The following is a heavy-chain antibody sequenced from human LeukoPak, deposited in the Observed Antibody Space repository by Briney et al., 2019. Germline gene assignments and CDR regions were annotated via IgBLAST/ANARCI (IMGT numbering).Heavy chain of an antibody. J-gene: IGHJ4*02. V-gene: IGHV3-21*01. CDR1: GFTFSSYH. Sequence: GGSLRLSCVVSGFTFSSYHMNWVRQAPGKGLEWVSSISTSSGSSYIYYADSVTGRFTISRDNAKNSLYLQMNSLRAEDTAVYYCARRATTERGHSYGLDYWGQGTLVTVSS. CDR2: ISTSSGSSYI. CDR3: ARRATTERGHSYGLDY. D-gene: IGHD5-18*01.